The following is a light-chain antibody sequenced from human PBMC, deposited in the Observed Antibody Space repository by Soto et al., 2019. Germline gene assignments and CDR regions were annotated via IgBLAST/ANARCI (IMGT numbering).Light chain of an antibody. CDR3: QQADSFPIP. CDR1: QDINTW. V-gene: IGKV1-12*01. Sequence: DIQMTQSPSSMSASIGDRVTITCRASQDINTWLAWYQKKPGEAPRVLIYAASSLQSGVPSRFSGSGSGTDFTLTISSLQPDDFATYYCQQADSFPIPFGQGTRLEIK. J-gene: IGKJ5*01. CDR2: AAS.